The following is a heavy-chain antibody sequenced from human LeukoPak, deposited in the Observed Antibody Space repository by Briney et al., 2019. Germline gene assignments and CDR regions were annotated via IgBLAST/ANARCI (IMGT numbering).Heavy chain of an antibody. V-gene: IGHV3-43*01. CDR2: ITWKTHRT. D-gene: IGHD3-3*01. Sequence: GGSLRLSCAASGFTFNDDTMHWVRQTPGRGLEWVSFITWKTHRTNYADSVKGRFTVSRDNRKDSLYLQMNSLSTEHTGLYHCASEVGYRSLGYLGQGTLVTVSS. J-gene: IGHJ4*02. CDR1: GFTFNDDT. CDR3: ASEVGYRSLGY.